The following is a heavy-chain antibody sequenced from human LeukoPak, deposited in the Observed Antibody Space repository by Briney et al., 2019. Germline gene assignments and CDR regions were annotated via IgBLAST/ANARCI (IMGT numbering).Heavy chain of an antibody. CDR1: GFTFSSYA. Sequence: PGGSLRLSCAASGFTFSSYAMSWVRQAPGKGLEWVSAISGSGGSTYYADSVKGRFTISRDNSKNTLYLQMNSLRAEDTAVYYCAKVAFRDYDYIWGSYRTDYWGQGTLVTVSS. CDR2: ISGSGGST. CDR3: AKVAFRDYDYIWGSYRTDY. J-gene: IGHJ4*02. D-gene: IGHD3-16*02. V-gene: IGHV3-23*01.